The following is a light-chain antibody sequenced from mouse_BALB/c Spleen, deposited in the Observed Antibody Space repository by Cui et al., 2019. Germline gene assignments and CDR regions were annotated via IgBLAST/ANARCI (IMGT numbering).Light chain of an antibody. J-gene: IGKJ2*01. CDR1: TDNDDD. CDR3: LQSDNLPYT. CDR2: EGN. V-gene: IGKV17-121*01. Sequence: ETTVTQSPASLSMAIGEKVTIRCITSTDNDDDMNWYQQKPGEPPKLLISEGNTLRPGVPSRFSSSGYGTDFVFTIENMLSEDVADYYCLQSDNLPYTFGGGTKLEIK.